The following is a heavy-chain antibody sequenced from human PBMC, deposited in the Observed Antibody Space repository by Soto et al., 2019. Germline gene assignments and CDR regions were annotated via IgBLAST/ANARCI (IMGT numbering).Heavy chain of an antibody. Sequence: GASVKVSCKAPAYIFTNYAIHWVRQAPGQNLEWMGWINAGNGNTKYSQKLQGRLSITRDTSANTIYMELNSLRSEDTAVYYCARTAAFDYWGQGTLVTVS. CDR2: INAGNGNT. D-gene: IGHD6-25*01. J-gene: IGHJ4*02. CDR1: AYIFTNYA. V-gene: IGHV1-3*01. CDR3: ARTAAFDY.